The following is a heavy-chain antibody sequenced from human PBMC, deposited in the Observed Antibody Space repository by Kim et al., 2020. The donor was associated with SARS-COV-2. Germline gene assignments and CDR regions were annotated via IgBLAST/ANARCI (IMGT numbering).Heavy chain of an antibody. V-gene: IGHV3-23*01. CDR2: IGVGGST. CDR3: ARYRGESTPYDH. D-gene: IGHD3-16*01. Sequence: GGSLRLSCVASGFSFNNYGGAWVRQAPGKGLEWVSGIGVGGSTSHADAVKGRFSMSRDTSKTTLFLQMNSLGADDSAVYYCARYRGESTPYDHWGRGTLVSVSS. J-gene: IGHJ4*02. CDR1: GFSFNNYG.